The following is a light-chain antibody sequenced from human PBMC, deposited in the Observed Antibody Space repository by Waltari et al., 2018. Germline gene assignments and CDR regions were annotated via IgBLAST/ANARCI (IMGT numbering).Light chain of an antibody. CDR3: QQYYSPPFT. CDR1: QTVLYSSNQKNY. Sequence: DIVLTQSPDSLAVSLGERATINCKSSQTVLYSSNQKNYLAGYQQKPGQPPKLLIYWASTRESGVPDRFSGSGSGTDFTLTISSLQAEDVAVYYCQQYYSPPFTFGQGTKLEIK. CDR2: WAS. J-gene: IGKJ2*01. V-gene: IGKV4-1*01.